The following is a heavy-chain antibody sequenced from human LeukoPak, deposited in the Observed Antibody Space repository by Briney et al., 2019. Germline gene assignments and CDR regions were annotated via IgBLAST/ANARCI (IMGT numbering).Heavy chain of an antibody. CDR3: ATGTSFEC. CDR1: GYSFSSYW. CDR2: IYPGDSET. D-gene: IGHD3-16*01. Sequence: GESLKISCRGSGYSFSSYWIGWVRQMPGKGLEWMGIIYPGDSETRHSPSFQGQVTISADKSISTAYLQWSSLKASDTAIYYCATGTSFECWGQGTQVTVSS. J-gene: IGHJ4*02. V-gene: IGHV5-51*01.